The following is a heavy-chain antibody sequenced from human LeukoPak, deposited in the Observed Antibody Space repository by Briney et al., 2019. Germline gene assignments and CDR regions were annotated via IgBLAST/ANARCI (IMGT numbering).Heavy chain of an antibody. V-gene: IGHV5-51*01. CDR3: TRYQMLCWFDL. D-gene: IGHD2-2*01. Sequence: GESLKISCKGSGYTFTSYWIGWVRQMPGKGLEWMGIIYPDDSDTRYSPSFRGQVTMSVDTSINTAYLQWSSLKASDTAMYFCTRYQMLCWFDLGGQGPVVTVPS. J-gene: IGHJ5*02. CDR2: IYPDDSDT. CDR1: GYTFTSYW.